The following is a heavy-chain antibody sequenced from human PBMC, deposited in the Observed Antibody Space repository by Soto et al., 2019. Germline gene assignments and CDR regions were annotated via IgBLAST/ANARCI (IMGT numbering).Heavy chain of an antibody. Sequence: GGSLRLSCAASGFTFSDYYMSWIRQAPGKGLEWVSYISSSSSYTNYADSVKGRFTISRDNAKNTLYLQVNSLRADDTAVYYCARVPNSDSGGCYSDFVMWGQRALVTVSS. CDR2: ISSSSSYT. D-gene: IGHD2-21*02. J-gene: IGHJ4*02. CDR3: ARVPNSDSGGCYSDFVM. CDR1: GFTFSDYY. V-gene: IGHV3-11*05.